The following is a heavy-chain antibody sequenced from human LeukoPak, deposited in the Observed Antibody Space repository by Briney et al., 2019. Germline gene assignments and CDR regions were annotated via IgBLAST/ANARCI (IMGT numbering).Heavy chain of an antibody. CDR1: GGSISSYY. V-gene: IGHV4-4*07. D-gene: IGHD3-10*01. CDR2: IYSSGTI. CDR3: TRDSGTTGEVKFDL. J-gene: IGHJ5*02. Sequence: SETLSLTCSVSGGSISSYYWSWVRQPAGKGLEWIGRIYSSGTITYNPSLQSRVTISVDTSKNEFALKMSSVTAADTAVYYCTRDSGTTGEVKFDLWGQGTLVAVSS.